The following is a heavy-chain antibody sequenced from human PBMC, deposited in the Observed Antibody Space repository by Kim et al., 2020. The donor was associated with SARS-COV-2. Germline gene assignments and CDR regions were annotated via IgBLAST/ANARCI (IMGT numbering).Heavy chain of an antibody. CDR3: ARAIGFCSSSSCYLAY. CDR1: GYTFTSYA. J-gene: IGHJ4*02. CDR2: INTNTGDP. V-gene: IGHV7-4-1*02. Sequence: ASVKVSCKGSGYTFTSYAMNWVRQAPGQGPEWLGWINTNTGDPTYAQGFTGRFVFSLDTSVSTAYLQISSLKAEDTAVYYCARAIGFCSSSSCYLAYWGREPWSPSPQ. D-gene: IGHD2-2*03.